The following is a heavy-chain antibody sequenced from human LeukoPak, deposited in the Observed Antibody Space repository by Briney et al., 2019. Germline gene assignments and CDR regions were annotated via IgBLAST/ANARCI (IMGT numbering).Heavy chain of an antibody. D-gene: IGHD3-22*01. CDR2: INSDGTDI. V-gene: IGHV3-74*01. J-gene: IGHJ1*01. CDR3: ARVGYYDSSNYYAYFQH. CDR1: GFTFSSYW. Sequence: GRSLRLSCAASGFTFSSYWMHWVRQAPGKGLEWVARINSDGTDISYGDSVKGRLTISRDNAKNTLYLQMNSLRVEDTAVYYCARVGYYDSSNYYAYFQHWGQGTLVTVSS.